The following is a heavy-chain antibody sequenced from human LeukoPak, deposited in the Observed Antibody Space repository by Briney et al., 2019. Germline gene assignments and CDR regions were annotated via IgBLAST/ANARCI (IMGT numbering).Heavy chain of an antibody. J-gene: IGHJ3*02. D-gene: IGHD5-24*01. V-gene: IGHV4-39*01. Sequence: SETLSLTCTVSGGSFSSSSYYWGWIRQPPGKGLEWIGSMYYSGSTYYNASLRSRLTISVDTSKNQFSLKLSSVTAADTAVYYCARHFDRDGYTSNAFDIWGPGTMVTVSS. CDR1: GGSFSSSSYY. CDR3: ARHFDRDGYTSNAFDI. CDR2: MYYSGST.